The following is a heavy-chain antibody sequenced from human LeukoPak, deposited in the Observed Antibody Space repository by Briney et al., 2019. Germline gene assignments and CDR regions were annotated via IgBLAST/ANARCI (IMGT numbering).Heavy chain of an antibody. V-gene: IGHV1-24*01. Sequence: ASVKVSCKVSGYTLTELSMHWVRQAPGKGLEWMGGFDPEDGETIYAQKFKGRVTMTEDTSTDTAYMELSSLRSEDTAVYYWADFDWFTPRKNWFDPWGQGTLVTVSS. J-gene: IGHJ5*02. D-gene: IGHD3-9*01. CDR3: ADFDWFTPRKNWFDP. CDR2: FDPEDGET. CDR1: GYTLTELS.